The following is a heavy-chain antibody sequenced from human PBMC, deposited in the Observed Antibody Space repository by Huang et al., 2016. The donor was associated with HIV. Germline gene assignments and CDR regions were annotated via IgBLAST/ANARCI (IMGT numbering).Heavy chain of an antibody. J-gene: IGHJ6*03. V-gene: IGHV3-30*03. Sequence: QGQLVESGGGVVQPGRSLRLSCAASGFSFTSYDMQWVRQVPGRGLDWVSFVSNYGNEKYYADSEKGQFTISRDNVKNTLYLQMNSLRTGDTAVYFCLPAGHVSHYYYMGVWGKGTTVIVSS. CDR2: VSNYGNEK. CDR3: LPAGHVSHYYYMGV. CDR1: GFSFTSYD.